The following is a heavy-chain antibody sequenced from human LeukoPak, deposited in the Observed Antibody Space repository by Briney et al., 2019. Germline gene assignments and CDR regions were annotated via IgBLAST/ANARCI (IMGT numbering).Heavy chain of an antibody. CDR3: AKDAMDYYGSGVFDY. D-gene: IGHD3-10*01. J-gene: IGHJ4*02. CDR2: ISGSAGTT. Sequence: GGTLRLSCATSGFTFINYGMSWVRQAPGKGLEWVSAISGSAGTTYYADSVRGRFTISRDTSKTTVYLQMNSLRAEDTAVYFCAKDAMDYYGSGVFDYCGQGTLVTYSS. V-gene: IGHV3-23*01. CDR1: GFTFINYG.